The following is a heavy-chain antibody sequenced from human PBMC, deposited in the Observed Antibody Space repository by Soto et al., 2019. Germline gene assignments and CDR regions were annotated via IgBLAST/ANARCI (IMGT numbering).Heavy chain of an antibody. Sequence: PSETLSLTCAVSGESFSGYFWSWIRQPPGKGLEWIGQVFHGGATNYSPSLKSRVTISVDTSKNHFSLELSSVTAADTAVYYCARGWRYYDSSGYFSYFDYWGQGTLVTVSS. CDR1: GESFSGYF. D-gene: IGHD3-22*01. CDR3: ARGWRYYDSSGYFSYFDY. CDR2: VFHGGAT. J-gene: IGHJ4*02. V-gene: IGHV4-34*01.